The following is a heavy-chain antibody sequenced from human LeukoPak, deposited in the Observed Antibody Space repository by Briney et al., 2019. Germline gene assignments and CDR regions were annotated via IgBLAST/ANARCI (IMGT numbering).Heavy chain of an antibody. CDR2: ISWNSGSI. CDR3: VKDSRYYYGMDV. J-gene: IGHJ6*02. CDR1: GFTFNDYP. Sequence: GGSLRLSCAASGFTFNDYPMHGVRQVHGKGLEWASGISWNSGSIGYADSVKGRFTISRDNAKSSLYLQMNSLRGEDTALYYCVKDSRYYYGMDVWGQGTTVTVSS. V-gene: IGHV3-9*01.